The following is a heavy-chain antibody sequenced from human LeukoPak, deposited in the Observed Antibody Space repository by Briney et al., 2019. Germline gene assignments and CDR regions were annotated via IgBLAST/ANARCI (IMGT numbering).Heavy chain of an antibody. CDR2: INHSGST. Sequence: SETLSLTCAVYGGSFCAYYWSWIRQPPGKGLEWMGEINHSGSTNYNPSLKSRVTISVDTSKNQITLKPSSVTASDTAAQHCVRVGSSSVFGVRKRYYFDYWGQGTLVIVSS. V-gene: IGHV4-34*01. D-gene: IGHD6-6*01. CDR1: GGSFCAYY. J-gene: IGHJ4*02. CDR3: VRVGSSSVFGVRKRYYFDY.